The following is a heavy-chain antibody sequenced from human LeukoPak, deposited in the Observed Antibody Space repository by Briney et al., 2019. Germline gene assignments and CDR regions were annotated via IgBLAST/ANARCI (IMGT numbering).Heavy chain of an antibody. CDR3: ARCRDYGSGTYSTDDGFDI. V-gene: IGHV1-2*02. CDR1: GYTFTSYG. J-gene: IGHJ3*02. CDR2: ISPNTGGT. Sequence: ASVTLSCKASGYTFTSYGINWVRQAPGQGLEWMGWISPNTGGTIYAQKFQGRVTMTRDTSISTVYMELSRLRSDDTAVYYCARCRDYGSGTYSTDDGFDIWGQGTMVTVSS. D-gene: IGHD3-10*01.